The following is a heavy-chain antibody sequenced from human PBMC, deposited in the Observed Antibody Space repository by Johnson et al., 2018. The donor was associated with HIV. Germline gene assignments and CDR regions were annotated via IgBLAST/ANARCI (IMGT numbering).Heavy chain of an antibody. J-gene: IGHJ3*02. CDR2: IWYDGSNK. Sequence: QVQPVEFGGGVVQPGRSLRLSCAASGFTFSSYGMHWVRQAPGKGLEWVAVIWYDGSNKYYADSVKGRFTISRDNSKNTLYLQMNSLRAEDTAVYYCAKDLEEGQQWLIGAFDIWGQGTMVTVSS. V-gene: IGHV3-33*06. CDR1: GFTFSSYG. D-gene: IGHD6-19*01. CDR3: AKDLEEGQQWLIGAFDI.